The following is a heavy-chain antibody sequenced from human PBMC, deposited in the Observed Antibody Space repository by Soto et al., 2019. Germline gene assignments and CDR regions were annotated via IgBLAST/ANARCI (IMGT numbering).Heavy chain of an antibody. V-gene: IGHV3-23*01. Sequence: PGGSQRLSCAASGFTFSSYAMSWVRQAPGKGLEWVSAISGNGADTSYADSVRSRFTISRDNSKDTLFLQMNSLRADDTAVYYCTKERRCSGSFVCSSWDHGLLATVX. J-gene: IGHJ5*01. D-gene: IGHD6-19*01. CDR2: ISGNGADT. CDR3: TKERRCSGSFVCSS. CDR1: GFTFSSYA.